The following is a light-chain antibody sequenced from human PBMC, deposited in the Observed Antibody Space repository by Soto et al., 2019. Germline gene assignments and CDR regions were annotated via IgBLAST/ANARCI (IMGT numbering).Light chain of an antibody. CDR2: EVT. CDR3: SSYAGSNMGV. CDR1: SSDVGGYNF. J-gene: IGLJ1*01. V-gene: IGLV2-8*01. Sequence: HSALTQPPSASGSPGQSVTISCTGTSSDVGGYNFVSWYQQQPGKAPKLIIYEVTQRPSGVPDRFSGSKSGNTASLTVSGLHAEDEADYYCSSYAGSNMGVFGTGTKVTVL.